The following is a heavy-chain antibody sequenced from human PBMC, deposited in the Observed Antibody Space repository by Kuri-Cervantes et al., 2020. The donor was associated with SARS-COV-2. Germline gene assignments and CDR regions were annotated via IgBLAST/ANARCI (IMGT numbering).Heavy chain of an antibody. Sequence: LRLSCTVSGGSISSGDYYWSWIRQPPGKGLEWIGYIYYSGSTYYNPSLKSRVTISVDTSKNQFSLKLSSVTAADTAVYYCARDYVVRGVIRRYFDLWGRGTLVTVSS. J-gene: IGHJ2*01. CDR2: IYYSGST. CDR1: GGSISSGDYY. CDR3: ARDYVVRGVIRRYFDL. D-gene: IGHD3-10*01. V-gene: IGHV4-30-4*01.